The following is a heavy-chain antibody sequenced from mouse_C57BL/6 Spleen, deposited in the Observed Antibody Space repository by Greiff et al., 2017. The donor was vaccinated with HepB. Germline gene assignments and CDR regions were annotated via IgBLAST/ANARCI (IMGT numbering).Heavy chain of an antibody. CDR3: ARVGYYYGSSYTWFAY. J-gene: IGHJ3*01. D-gene: IGHD1-1*01. V-gene: IGHV5-16*01. CDR1: GFTFSDYY. CDR2: INYDGSST. Sequence: EVKLVESEGGLVQPGSSMKLSCTASGFTFSDYYMAWVRQVPEKGLEWVANINYDGSSTYYLDSLKSRFIISRDNAKNILYLQMSSLKSEDTATYYCARVGYYYGSSYTWFAYWGQGTLVTVSA.